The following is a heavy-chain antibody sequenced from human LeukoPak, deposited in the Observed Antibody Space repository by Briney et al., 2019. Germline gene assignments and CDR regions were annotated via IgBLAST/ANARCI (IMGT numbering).Heavy chain of an antibody. CDR3: AGYYDFWSTVYHFYYMDV. V-gene: IGHV3-30*09. CDR2: MSSDGSQK. CDR1: GFTFSSYA. Sequence: GGSLRLSCEDSGFTFSSYAVHWVRQAPGKGLEWVAVMSSDGSQKYYADSVKGRFALSRDNSKSTLNLQMNSLRVEDTALYYCAGYYDFWSTVYHFYYMDVWGKGTSVIVSS. D-gene: IGHD3-3*01. J-gene: IGHJ6*03.